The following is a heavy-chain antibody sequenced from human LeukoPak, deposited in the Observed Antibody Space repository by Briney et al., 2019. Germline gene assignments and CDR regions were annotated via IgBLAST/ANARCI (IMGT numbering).Heavy chain of an antibody. D-gene: IGHD4-23*01. Sequence: PSETLSLTCTVSGGSISSSSYYWGWIRQPPGKGLEWIGSIYYSGSTYYNPSLESRVAISVDTSKNQFSLKLSSVTAADTAVYYCARGGAFDGGNGFVDYWGQGTLVTVSS. CDR2: IYYSGST. CDR1: GGSISSSSYY. J-gene: IGHJ4*02. V-gene: IGHV4-39*07. CDR3: ARGGAFDGGNGFVDY.